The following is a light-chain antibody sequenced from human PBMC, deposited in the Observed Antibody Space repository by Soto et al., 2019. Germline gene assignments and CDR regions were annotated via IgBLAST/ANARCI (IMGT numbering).Light chain of an antibody. CDR3: QQYYNWPPYT. V-gene: IGKV3-15*01. J-gene: IGKJ2*01. CDR2: GAS. CDR1: ETVRTN. Sequence: IVMTQSPATLSVSPGERVTLSCMASETVRTNLAWFQQKPGQTPRLHIFGASTRATGIPTRFTGSGSETEFTLTIGSLQSEDLAVYYCQQYYNWPPYTFGQGTKLEIK.